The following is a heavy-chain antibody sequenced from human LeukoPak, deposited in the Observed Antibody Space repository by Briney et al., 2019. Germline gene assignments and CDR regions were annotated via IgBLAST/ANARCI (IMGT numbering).Heavy chain of an antibody. J-gene: IGHJ5*02. D-gene: IGHD3-10*01. Sequence: ASVRVSCKVSRYTLTELSMHWVRQAPGKGLEWMGGFDPEDGETIYAQKFQGRVTMTEDTSTDTAYMELSSLRSEDTAVYYCATVPRSPIWFGEPAFDPWGQGTLVTVSS. CDR3: ATVPRSPIWFGEPAFDP. CDR2: FDPEDGET. CDR1: RYTLTELS. V-gene: IGHV1-24*01.